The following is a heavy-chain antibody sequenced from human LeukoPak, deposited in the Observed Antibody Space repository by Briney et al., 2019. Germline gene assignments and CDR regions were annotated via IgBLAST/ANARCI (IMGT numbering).Heavy chain of an antibody. Sequence: SETLSLTCIVSGGSISSSGYYWSWIRQHPGKGLEWIGYIYHSGSTNYNPSLRSRVTISVDTSKNQFSLKLSSVTAADTAVYYCARHSPLTTYYYGSGSWFDPWGQGTLVTVSS. CDR1: GGSISSSGYY. D-gene: IGHD3-10*01. V-gene: IGHV4-61*05. CDR3: ARHSPLTTYYYGSGSWFDP. J-gene: IGHJ5*02. CDR2: IYHSGST.